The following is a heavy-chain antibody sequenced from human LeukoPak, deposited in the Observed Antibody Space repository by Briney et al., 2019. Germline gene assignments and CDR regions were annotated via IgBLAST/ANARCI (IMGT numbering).Heavy chain of an antibody. D-gene: IGHD1-7*01. CDR3: ARLYGNYQNYFDY. J-gene: IGHJ4*02. CDR1: GFTFSSHG. Sequence: GSLRLSCGASGFTFSSHGMNWIRQPPGKGLEWIGEIIHSGSTNYNPSLKSRVTISVDTSKNQFSLKLSSVTAADTAVYYCARLYGNYQNYFDYWGQGTLVTVSS. CDR2: IIHSGST. V-gene: IGHV4-34*12.